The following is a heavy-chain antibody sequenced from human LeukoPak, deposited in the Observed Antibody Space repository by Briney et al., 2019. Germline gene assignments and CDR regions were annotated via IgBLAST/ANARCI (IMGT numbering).Heavy chain of an antibody. V-gene: IGHV4-59*08. D-gene: IGHD6-25*01. CDR1: GDSISSYF. CDR3: ARHWRTAAAFDI. CDR2: IYYSGST. J-gene: IGHJ3*02. Sequence: SETLSLTCTVSGDSISSYFWSWIRRPPGKGLEWIGYIYYSGSTYYNPSLKSRVTISVDTSKNQFSLKLSSVTAADTAVYYCARHWRTAAAFDIWGQGTMVTVSS.